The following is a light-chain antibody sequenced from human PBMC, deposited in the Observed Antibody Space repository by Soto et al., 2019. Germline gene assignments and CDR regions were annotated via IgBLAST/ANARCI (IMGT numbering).Light chain of an antibody. J-gene: IGLJ3*02. CDR1: SSDVGVYNY. Sequence: QSALTQPASVFGSPGQSITISCTGTSSDVGVYNYVSWYQQHPGKAPKLMICEVSNRPSGVSNRFSGSKSGNTASLTISGLRAEDEADYYCTSFTTSSIWVFGGGTKLTVL. V-gene: IGLV2-14*01. CDR3: TSFTTSSIWV. CDR2: EVS.